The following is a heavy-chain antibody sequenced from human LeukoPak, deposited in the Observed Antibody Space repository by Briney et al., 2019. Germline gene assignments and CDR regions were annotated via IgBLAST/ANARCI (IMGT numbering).Heavy chain of an antibody. CDR3: ARDHYGSGVPGAFDI. CDR2: ISSSSSTI. V-gene: IGHV3-48*01. D-gene: IGHD3-10*01. Sequence: AGGSLRLSCAASGFTFSSYSMNWVRQAPGKGLEWVSYISSSSSTIYYADSVKGRFTISRDNAKNSLYLQMNSLRAEDTAVYYCARDHYGSGVPGAFDIWGQGTMVTVSS. J-gene: IGHJ3*02. CDR1: GFTFSSYS.